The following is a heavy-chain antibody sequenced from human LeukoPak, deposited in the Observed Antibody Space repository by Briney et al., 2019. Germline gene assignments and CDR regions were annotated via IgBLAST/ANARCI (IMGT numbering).Heavy chain of an antibody. CDR1: GFIFSSNW. V-gene: IGHV3-7*01. J-gene: IGHJ4*02. CDR2: IKQDGSER. D-gene: IGHD3-9*01. CDR3: ARVLRYFDWLTDYFDY. Sequence: PGGSLRLSCAVSGFIFSSNWMSWVRQAPGKGLEWVANIKQDGSERYYVDSVKGRFTISRDNVKNSLYLQMNSLRAEDTAVYYCARVLRYFDWLTDYFDYWGQGTLVTVSS.